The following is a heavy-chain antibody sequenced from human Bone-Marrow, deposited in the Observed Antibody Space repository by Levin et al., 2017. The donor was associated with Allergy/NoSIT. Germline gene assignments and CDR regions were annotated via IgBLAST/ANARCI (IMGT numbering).Heavy chain of an antibody. J-gene: IGHJ3*02. CDR3: ATGVIRGSTDAFNI. Sequence: SETLSLICTVSGASLTSYYWSWIRQPPGKGLEWIGYFSKSGTTKYNPSLKSRVTLSVDTSRNEVSLRLSSVTAADSAVYYCATGVIRGSTDAFNIWGQGTMVTVSS. V-gene: IGHV4-59*01. D-gene: IGHD2-8*01. CDR1: GASLTSYY. CDR2: FSKSGTT.